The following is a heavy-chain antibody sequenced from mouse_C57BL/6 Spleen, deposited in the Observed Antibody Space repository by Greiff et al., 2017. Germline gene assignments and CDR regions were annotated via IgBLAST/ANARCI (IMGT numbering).Heavy chain of an antibody. CDR3: ARQAVYYDYDRCYLDY. V-gene: IGHV5-6*01. CDR1: GFTFSSYG. Sequence: EVMLVESGGDLVKPGGSLKLSCAASGFTFSSYGMSWVRQTPDKRLEWVATISSGGSYTYYPDSVKGRFTISRDNAKNTLYLQMSSLKSEDTAMYYCARQAVYYDYDRCYLDYWGQGTTLTVSS. J-gene: IGHJ2*01. D-gene: IGHD2-4*01. CDR2: ISSGGSYT.